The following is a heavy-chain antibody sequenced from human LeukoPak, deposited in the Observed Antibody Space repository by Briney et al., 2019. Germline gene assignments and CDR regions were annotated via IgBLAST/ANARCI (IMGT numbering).Heavy chain of an antibody. CDR2: LYSGGST. CDR1: GFTVSTYY. J-gene: IGHJ2*01. Sequence: GGSLRLSCGGSGFTVSTYYMNWVRQAPGKGLEWVAILYSGGSTYYADSVKGRFTVSSDSSKNTLYLQMNNLRAEDTAVYYCARIGDHYHWYLDVWGRGTLVTASS. V-gene: IGHV3-53*01. CDR3: ARIGDHYHWYLDV. D-gene: IGHD1-26*01.